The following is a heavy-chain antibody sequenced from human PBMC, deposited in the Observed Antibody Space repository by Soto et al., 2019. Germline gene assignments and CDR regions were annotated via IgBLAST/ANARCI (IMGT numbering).Heavy chain of an antibody. J-gene: IGHJ4*02. Sequence: KASETLSLTCTVSGGSISSSSYYWGWIRQPSGKGLEWIGSIYYSGSTYYNPSLKSRVTISVDASKNQFSLKLSSVTAADTAVYYCAGRDPEIVSAVTTSQDFDYWGQGTLVTVSS. CDR1: GGSISSSSYY. CDR2: IYYSGST. CDR3: AGRDPEIVSAVTTSQDFDY. V-gene: IGHV4-39*01. D-gene: IGHD4-17*01.